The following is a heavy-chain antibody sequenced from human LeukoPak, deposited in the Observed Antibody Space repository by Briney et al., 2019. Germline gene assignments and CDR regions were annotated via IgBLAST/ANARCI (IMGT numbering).Heavy chain of an antibody. CDR2: ISSSGSTI. Sequence: GGSLRLSCAASGFTFSSYEMNWVRQAPGKGLEWVSYISSSGSTISYADSVKGRFTISRDNAKNSLYLQMNSLRAEDTAVYYCARERPESDYWGQGTLVTVSS. CDR1: GFTFSSYE. CDR3: ARERPESDY. V-gene: IGHV3-48*03. J-gene: IGHJ4*02.